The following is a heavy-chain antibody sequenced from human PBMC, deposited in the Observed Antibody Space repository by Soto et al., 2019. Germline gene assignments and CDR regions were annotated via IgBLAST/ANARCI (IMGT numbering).Heavy chain of an antibody. CDR1: GGTFSSYA. J-gene: IGHJ5*02. CDR3: ARGPLGGSSGWYIWFDP. CDR2: IIPIFGTA. V-gene: IGHV1-69*01. Sequence: QVQLVQSGAEVKKPGSSVKVSYKASGGTFSSYAISWVRQAPGQGLEWMGGIIPIFGTANYAQKFQGRVTITADESTSTAYMELSSLRSEDTAVYYCARGPLGGSSGWYIWFDPWGQGTLVTVSS. D-gene: IGHD6-19*01.